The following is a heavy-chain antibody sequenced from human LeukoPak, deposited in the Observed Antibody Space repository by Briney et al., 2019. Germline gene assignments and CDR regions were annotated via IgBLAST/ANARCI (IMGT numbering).Heavy chain of an antibody. V-gene: IGHV4-34*01. Sequence: SETLSLTCAVYGGSFSGYYWSWIRQPPGKGLEWIGEINHSGSTNYNPSLTSRVPISVDTSKNQFPLKLSSVPAADRAVYYCARANLEEGYSGYVPYWGQGTLVTVSS. CDR3: ARANLEEGYSGYVPY. D-gene: IGHD5-12*01. J-gene: IGHJ4*02. CDR1: GGSFSGYY. CDR2: INHSGST.